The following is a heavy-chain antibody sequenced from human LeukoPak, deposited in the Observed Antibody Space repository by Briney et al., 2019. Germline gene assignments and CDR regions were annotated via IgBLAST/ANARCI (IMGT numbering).Heavy chain of an antibody. V-gene: IGHV3-23*01. Sequence: GGSLRLSCAASGFTFSNYAMSWVRQTSGKGLEWVSAISASSSTTYYADSVKGRFTISRDNSKNKLYLQMNRLRAEDTAVYYCAKRSVGYDFWSGVDYWGQGTLVTVSS. CDR1: GFTFSNYA. CDR3: AKRSVGYDFWSGVDY. D-gene: IGHD3-3*01. CDR2: ISASSSTT. J-gene: IGHJ4*02.